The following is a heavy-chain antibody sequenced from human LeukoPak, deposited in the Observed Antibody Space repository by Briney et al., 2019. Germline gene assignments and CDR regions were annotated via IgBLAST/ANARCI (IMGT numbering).Heavy chain of an antibody. J-gene: IGHJ4*02. Sequence: SETLSLICTVSGGSISSYYWSWIRQPTGKGLEWIGYIYYSGSTNYNPSIKSRVTISVDTSKNQFSLKLSSVTAADTAVYYCARGVVPAAPTLFAYWGQGTLVTVSS. CDR1: GGSISSYY. CDR2: IYYSGST. V-gene: IGHV4-59*01. D-gene: IGHD2-2*01. CDR3: ARGVVPAAPTLFAY.